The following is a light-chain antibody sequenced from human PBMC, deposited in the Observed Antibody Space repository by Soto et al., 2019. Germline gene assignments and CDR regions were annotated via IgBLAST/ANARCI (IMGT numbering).Light chain of an antibody. CDR1: SSDVGGYNY. Sequence: QSALPQPASVSVSPGQSITISCTGTSSDVGGYNYVSWYQHHPGKAPKLMIYDVSNRPSGVSNRFSGSKSGNTASLIISGLQAEDEADYYCSSYTSSSTLSTYVFGTGTKVTVL. J-gene: IGLJ1*01. CDR3: SSYTSSSTLSTYV. CDR2: DVS. V-gene: IGLV2-14*03.